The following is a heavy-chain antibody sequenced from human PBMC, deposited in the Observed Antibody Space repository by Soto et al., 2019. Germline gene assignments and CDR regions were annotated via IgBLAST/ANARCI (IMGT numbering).Heavy chain of an antibody. CDR1: GFTFNTYS. Sequence: VQLVESGGGVVQPGRSLRLSCTGSGFTFNTYSLYWVRQAPGKGLEWVALTSYNGGSKYYADSVQGRFIISRDNSKNTVYLQMNSLRAEDTAVYYCARPTMIWSHFFALDVWGQGTTVTVSS. CDR2: TSYNGGSK. D-gene: IGHD3-22*01. V-gene: IGHV3-30-3*01. CDR3: ARPTMIWSHFFALDV. J-gene: IGHJ6*02.